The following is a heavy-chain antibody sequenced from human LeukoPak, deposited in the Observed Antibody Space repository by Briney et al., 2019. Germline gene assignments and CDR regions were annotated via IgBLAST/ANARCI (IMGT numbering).Heavy chain of an antibody. V-gene: IGHV1-69*04. CDR1: GGTFSSYA. Sequence: ASVKVSCKASGGTFSSYAISWVRQAPGQGLEWMGRIIPILGIANYAQKFRGRVTITADKSTSTAYMELSSLRSEDTAVYYCARWEALGSGRPNDYWGQGTLVTVSS. D-gene: IGHD3-10*01. J-gene: IGHJ4*02. CDR3: ARWEALGSGRPNDY. CDR2: IIPILGIA.